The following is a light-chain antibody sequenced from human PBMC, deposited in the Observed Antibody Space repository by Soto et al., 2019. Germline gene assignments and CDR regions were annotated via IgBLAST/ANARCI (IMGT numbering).Light chain of an antibody. V-gene: IGKV3-15*01. CDR1: QSVSTN. J-gene: IGKJ1*01. CDR2: GAS. Sequence: VMTQSPATLSVSPGERATLSCRASQSVSTNLAWYQQKPGQAPRLLIYGASTRATNIPARFRGSGSGTEFTLTISTLQAEDVAVYYCQQYYRPWTFGQGTKVEIK. CDR3: QQYYRPWT.